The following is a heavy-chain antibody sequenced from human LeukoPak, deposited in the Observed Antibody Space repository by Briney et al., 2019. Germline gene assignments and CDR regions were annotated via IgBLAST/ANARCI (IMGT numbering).Heavy chain of an antibody. CDR3: AKDGGYSYGLYYYYYYGMDV. CDR2: GST. J-gene: IGHJ6*02. D-gene: IGHD5-18*01. Sequence: GSTYYADSVKGRFTISRDNSKNTLYLQMNSLRAEDTAVYYCAKDGGYSYGLYYYYYYGMDVWGQGTTVTVSS. V-gene: IGHV3-23*01.